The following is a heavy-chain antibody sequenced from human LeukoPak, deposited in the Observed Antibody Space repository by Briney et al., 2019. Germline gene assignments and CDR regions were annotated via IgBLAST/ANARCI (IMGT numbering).Heavy chain of an antibody. CDR3: VGWGISGITNH. Sequence: GGSLRLSCAASELTSSTSWMSWVRQAPGKGLEWVAQAKQDGSEKYYVDSVKGRFTTSRDKNSLFLQMNSVRAEDTAVYYCVGWGISGITNHWGQGTLVTVSS. CDR2: AKQDGSEK. D-gene: IGHD1-7*01. CDR1: ELTSSTSW. J-gene: IGHJ4*02. V-gene: IGHV3-7*01.